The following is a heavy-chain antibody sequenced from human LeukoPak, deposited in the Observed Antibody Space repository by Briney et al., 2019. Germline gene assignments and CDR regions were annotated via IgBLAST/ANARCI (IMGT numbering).Heavy chain of an antibody. Sequence: ASVKVSCKASGYTFTGYYMHWVRQAPGQGLEWMGWINPNSGGTNYAQKFQGRATMTRDTSISTAYMELSRLRSDDTTVYYCARQSLRNFDYWGQGTLVTVSS. CDR3: ARQSLRNFDY. CDR2: INPNSGGT. V-gene: IGHV1-2*02. D-gene: IGHD5/OR15-5a*01. J-gene: IGHJ4*02. CDR1: GYTFTGYY.